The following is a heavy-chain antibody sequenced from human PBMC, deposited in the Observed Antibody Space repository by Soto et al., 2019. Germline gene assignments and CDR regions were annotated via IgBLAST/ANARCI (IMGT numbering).Heavy chain of an antibody. D-gene: IGHD3-22*01. V-gene: IGHV3-33*01. Sequence: QVQLVESGGGVVQPGRSLRLSCAASGFTFSSYGMHWVRQAPGKGLEWVAVIWYDGSNKYYADSVKGRFTISRDNSKNTLYLQMNSLRAEDTAVYYCARDIDSSGYTTLVYWGQGTLVTVSS. CDR2: IWYDGSNK. CDR3: ARDIDSSGYTTLVY. CDR1: GFTFSSYG. J-gene: IGHJ4*02.